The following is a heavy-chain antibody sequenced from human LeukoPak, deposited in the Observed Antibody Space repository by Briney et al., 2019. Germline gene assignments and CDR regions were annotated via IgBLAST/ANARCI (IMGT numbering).Heavy chain of an antibody. CDR3: ARGTYTNNNWFDP. D-gene: IGHD1/OR15-1a*01. CDR2: INHSGST. V-gene: IGHV4-34*01. CDR1: GGSLXGYY. J-gene: IGHJ5*02. Sequence: SETLSLTCAVYGGSLXGYYXSWIRQPPXXXXEWIGEINHSGSTNYNPSLKSRVTMSVDTSKNQFSLKLSSVTAADTAVYYCARGTYTNNNWFDPWGQGTLVTVSS.